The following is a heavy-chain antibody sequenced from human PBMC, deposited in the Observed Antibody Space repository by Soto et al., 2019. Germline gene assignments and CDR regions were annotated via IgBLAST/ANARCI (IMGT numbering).Heavy chain of an antibody. CDR3: AGVVVDGDGSGAFDI. J-gene: IGHJ3*02. Sequence: QVQLQESGPGLVKPSETLSLTCTVSGGSISSDYWSWIRQPPGKGLEWIGYIYYSGSTNYNPSLKSRVTISVDTSKNRCARKLSSVTAADTAGYYCAGVVVDGDGSGAFDIWGQGTMVTVSS. D-gene: IGHD4-17*01. CDR2: IYYSGST. CDR1: GGSISSDY. V-gene: IGHV4-59*01.